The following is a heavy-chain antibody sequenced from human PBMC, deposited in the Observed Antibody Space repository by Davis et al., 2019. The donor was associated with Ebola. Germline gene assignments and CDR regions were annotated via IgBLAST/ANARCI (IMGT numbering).Heavy chain of an antibody. J-gene: IGHJ5*02. Sequence: PSETLSLTCPVSGGSIGRYYWSWIRQPPGKGLEWIGYIYYSGSTKYNPSHQSRVTISVDRSKNQLSLKLSSVTAADTAVYYCARQWQRLAWFDPWGQGTLVTVSS. CDR2: IYYSGST. CDR3: ARQWQRLAWFDP. D-gene: IGHD6-25*01. V-gene: IGHV4-59*01. CDR1: GGSIGRYY.